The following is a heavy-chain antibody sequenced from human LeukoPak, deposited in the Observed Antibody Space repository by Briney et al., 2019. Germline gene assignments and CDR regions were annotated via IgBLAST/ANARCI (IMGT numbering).Heavy chain of an antibody. CDR3: ARVSLIYGSGSYYQSPLAY. CDR1: GYTFTDYY. J-gene: IGHJ4*02. D-gene: IGHD3-10*01. Sequence: ASVKVSCKASGYTFTDYYMHWVRQAPGQGFERIGWINPNSGATNYAQKFQGWVTMTRDTSISTAYMELSRLKSDDTAVYYCARVSLIYGSGSYYQSPLAYWGQGTLVTVSS. CDR2: INPNSGAT. V-gene: IGHV1-2*04.